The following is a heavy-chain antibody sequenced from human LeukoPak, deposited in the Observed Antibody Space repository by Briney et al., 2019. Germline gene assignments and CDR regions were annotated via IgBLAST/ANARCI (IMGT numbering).Heavy chain of an antibody. CDR1: GGSFSGYY. J-gene: IGHJ4*02. CDR3: ARGSLPGYYFDY. V-gene: IGHV4-34*01. CDR2: IHHSGST. D-gene: IGHD1-14*01. Sequence: SGTLSLTCAVYGGSFSGYYWSWIRQPPGKGLEWIGEIHHSGSTNYNPSLRSRVTISGDTSKNQVSLGLSSVTAADTAVYYCARGSLPGYYFDYWGQGTLVTVSS.